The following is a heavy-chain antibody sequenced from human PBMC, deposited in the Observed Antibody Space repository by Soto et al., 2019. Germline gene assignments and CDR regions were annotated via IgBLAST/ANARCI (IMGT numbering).Heavy chain of an antibody. J-gene: IGHJ5*02. CDR1: GGSISSSSYY. CDR2: IYYSGST. Sequence: NPSETLSLTCTVSGGSISSSSYYWGWIRQPPGKGLEWIGSIYYSGSTYYNPSLKSRVTISVDTSKNQFSLKLSSVTAADTAVYYCARHAFIAAAGPQTRRYNWFDPWGQGTLVTVSS. V-gene: IGHV4-39*01. CDR3: ARHAFIAAAGPQTRRYNWFDP. D-gene: IGHD6-13*01.